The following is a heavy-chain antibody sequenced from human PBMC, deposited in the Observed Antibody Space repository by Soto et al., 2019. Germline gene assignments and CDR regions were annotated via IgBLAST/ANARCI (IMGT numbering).Heavy chain of an antibody. J-gene: IGHJ4*02. D-gene: IGHD3-22*01. CDR1: GFTFSSYA. CDR3: ANGWGLLYYYDSSGYSHFDY. Sequence: GGSLRLSCAASGFTFSSYAMSWVRQAPGKGLEWVSAISGSGGSTYYADSVKGRFTISRDNSKNTLYLQMNSLRAEDTAVYYCANGWGLLYYYDSSGYSHFDYWGQGTLVTVSS. CDR2: ISGSGGST. V-gene: IGHV3-23*01.